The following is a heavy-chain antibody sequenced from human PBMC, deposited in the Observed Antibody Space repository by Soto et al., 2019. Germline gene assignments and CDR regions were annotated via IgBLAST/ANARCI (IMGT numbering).Heavy chain of an antibody. CDR3: ARDSRCMDRITFGGVIVRYLDY. CDR1: GDXVSSNSAA. V-gene: IGHV6-1*01. CDR2: TYYRSKWYN. J-gene: IGHJ4*02. D-gene: IGHD3-16*02. Sequence: PSQTLSXTCAISGDXVSSNSAAWNWIRQSPSRGLEWLGRTYYRSKWYNDYAVSVKSRITINPDTSKNQFSLQLNSVTPEDTAVYYCARDSRCMDRITFGGVIVRYLDYWGQGTLVTVSS.